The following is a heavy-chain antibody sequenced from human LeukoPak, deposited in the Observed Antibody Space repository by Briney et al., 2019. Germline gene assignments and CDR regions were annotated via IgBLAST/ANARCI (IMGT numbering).Heavy chain of an antibody. V-gene: IGHV3-7*01. D-gene: IGHD6-19*01. Sequence: HPGGSLRLSCAASGFTFSSYWMSWVRQAPGKGLEWVANIKQDGSEKYYVVSVKGRFTISRDNAKNSLYLQMNSLRAEDTAVYYCARDSSGWYPGYFQHWGQGTLVTVSS. J-gene: IGHJ1*01. CDR2: IKQDGSEK. CDR3: ARDSSGWYPGYFQH. CDR1: GFTFSSYW.